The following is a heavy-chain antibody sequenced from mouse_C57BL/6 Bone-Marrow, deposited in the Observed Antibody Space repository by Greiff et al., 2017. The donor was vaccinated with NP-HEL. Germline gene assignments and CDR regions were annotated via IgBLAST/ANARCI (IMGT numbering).Heavy chain of an antibody. Sequence: EVMLVESGGGLVKPGGSLKLSCAASGFTFSSYAMSWVRQTPEKRLEWVATISDGGSYTYYPDNVKGRFTISRDNAKNNLYLQMSHLKSEDTAMYYCARDRDYGYDWYFDVWGTGTTVTVSS. CDR3: ARDRDYGYDWYFDV. CDR1: GFTFSSYA. CDR2: ISDGGSYT. D-gene: IGHD2-2*01. J-gene: IGHJ1*03. V-gene: IGHV5-4*01.